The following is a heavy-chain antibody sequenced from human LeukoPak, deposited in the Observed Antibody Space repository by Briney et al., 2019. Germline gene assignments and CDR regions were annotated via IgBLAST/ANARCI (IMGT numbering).Heavy chain of an antibody. J-gene: IGHJ3*02. Sequence: PSETLSLTCTVSGGSISSSSYYWGWIRQPPGKGLEWIGNIYYSGSTYYNPSLKSRVTISVDTSKNQFSLKLSSVTAADTAVYYCAREEWLGDPSPLGAFDIWGQGTMVTVSS. CDR2: IYYSGST. D-gene: IGHD3-10*01. CDR3: AREEWLGDPSPLGAFDI. V-gene: IGHV4-39*07. CDR1: GGSISSSSYY.